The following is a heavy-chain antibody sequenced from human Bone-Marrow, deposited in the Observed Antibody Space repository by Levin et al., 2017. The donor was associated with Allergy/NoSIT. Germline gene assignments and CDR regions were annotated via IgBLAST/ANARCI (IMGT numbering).Heavy chain of an antibody. CDR3: ARNYDFWSGYRTPLGMDV. CDR1: GDSISDFY. D-gene: IGHD3-3*01. Sequence: SCTVSGDSISDFYWSWIRQPPGKGLEWIGWGSYSGSTNYNPSLKSRVAISVDPSKNQLSLKVSSVTAADTAVYYCARNYDFWSGYRTPLGMDVWGQGTTVTVSS. CDR2: GSYSGST. V-gene: IGHV4-59*08. J-gene: IGHJ6*02.